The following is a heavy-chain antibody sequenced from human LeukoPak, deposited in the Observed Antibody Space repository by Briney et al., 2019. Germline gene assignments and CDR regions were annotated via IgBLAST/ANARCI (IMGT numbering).Heavy chain of an antibody. CDR1: GFTFTSSA. D-gene: IGHD5-18*01. CDR2: IVDGSGNT. V-gene: IGHV1-58*02. Sequence: ASVKVSCKASGFTFTSSAMQWVRQARGQRLEWIGWIVDGSGNTNYAQKFQERVTITRDMSTSTAYMELSSLRSEDTAVYYCAAGLHVDTAMVSYYYYYMDVWGKGTTVTVSS. J-gene: IGHJ6*03. CDR3: AAGLHVDTAMVSYYYYYMDV.